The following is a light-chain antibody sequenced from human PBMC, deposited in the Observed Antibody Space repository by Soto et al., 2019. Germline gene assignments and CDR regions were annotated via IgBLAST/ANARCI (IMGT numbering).Light chain of an antibody. J-gene: IGKJ3*01. CDR3: QQYNNVPRT. Sequence: ETVMTQSPATLSVSPGERATLSCWASESVNSNLAWYQQKPGQAPRLLIFGASTRATGVPARFSGSRSGTDFTLTITSLQSKDFAVYYCQQYNNVPRTFGPGTKVDIK. CDR2: GAS. CDR1: ESVNSN. V-gene: IGKV3-15*01.